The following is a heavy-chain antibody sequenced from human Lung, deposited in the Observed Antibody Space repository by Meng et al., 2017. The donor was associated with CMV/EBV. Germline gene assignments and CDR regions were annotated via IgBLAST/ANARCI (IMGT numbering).Heavy chain of an antibody. CDR1: GGSISSYF. CDR2: IYYTGSN. J-gene: IGHJ4*02. Sequence: SETXSLTCTVSGGSISSYFWSWIRQPPGKGLEWIGYIYYTGSNNYNPSLKSRVTISVDTSKKQFSLKLSSVTAADTAVYYCARGRDFGVVTPGYWCQGTLVTVSS. CDR3: ARGRDFGVVTPGY. V-gene: IGHV4-59*01. D-gene: IGHD3-3*01.